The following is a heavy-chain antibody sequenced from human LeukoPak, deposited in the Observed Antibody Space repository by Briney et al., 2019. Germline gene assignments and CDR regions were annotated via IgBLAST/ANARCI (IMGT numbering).Heavy chain of an antibody. CDR1: GGSSSSYY. D-gene: IGHD1-1*01. CDR3: ARNGMDYYYYMDV. J-gene: IGHJ6*03. CDR2: IYYSGST. Sequence: PSETLSLTCTVSGGSSSSYYWSWIRQPPGKGLEWIGYIYYSGSTNYIPSLKSRVTISVDTSKDQFSLKLSSVTAADTAVYYCARNGMDYYYYMDVWGKGTTVTVSS. V-gene: IGHV4-59*01.